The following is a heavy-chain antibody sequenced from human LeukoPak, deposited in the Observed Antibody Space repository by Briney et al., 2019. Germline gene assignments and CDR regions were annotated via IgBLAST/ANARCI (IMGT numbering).Heavy chain of an antibody. V-gene: IGHV4-59*12. Sequence: ASETLSLTCSVSGDSISYYYWNWIRQPPGKGLEWIGSIYYSGSTYYNPSLKSRVTISVDTSKNQFSLKLNSVTAADTAVYYCAKVGNGYNFDYWGQGTLVTVSS. D-gene: IGHD5-24*01. CDR1: GDSISYYY. CDR3: AKVGNGYNFDY. J-gene: IGHJ4*02. CDR2: IYYSGST.